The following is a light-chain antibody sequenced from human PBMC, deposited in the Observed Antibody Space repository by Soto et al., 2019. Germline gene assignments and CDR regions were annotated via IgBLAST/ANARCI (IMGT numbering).Light chain of an antibody. CDR1: QSVSSD. J-gene: IGKJ1*01. V-gene: IGKV3-15*01. CDR3: QQYNKWPQT. Sequence: EIVMTQSPATLSVSPGERRTLPCRASQSVSSDVAWYQQKHGQXPRXXIYGASTRATGIPARFSGSVSGREVTIIISSLQSEDCEVYYCQQYNKWPQTFGQGTKVDIK. CDR2: GAS.